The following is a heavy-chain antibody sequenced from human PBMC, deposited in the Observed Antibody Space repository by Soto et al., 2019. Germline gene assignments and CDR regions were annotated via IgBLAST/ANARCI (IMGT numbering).Heavy chain of an antibody. J-gene: IGHJ3*02. CDR3: ARERMTHWYSGSYTAFDI. CDR2: IYHSGST. CDR1: GYSISSGYY. D-gene: IGHD1-26*01. Sequence: TSETLSLTCAVSGYSISSGYYWGWIRQPPGKGLEWIGSIYHSGSTYYNPSLKSRVTISVDTSKNQFSLKLSSVTAADTAVYYCARERMTHWYSGSYTAFDIWSQGTMVTVSS. V-gene: IGHV4-38-2*02.